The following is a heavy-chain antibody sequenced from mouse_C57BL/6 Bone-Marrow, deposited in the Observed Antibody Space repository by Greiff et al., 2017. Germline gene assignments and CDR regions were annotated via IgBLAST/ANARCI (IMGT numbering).Heavy chain of an antibody. J-gene: IGHJ2*01. Sequence: QVQLQQSGAELVRPGASVTLSCKASGYTFTDYEMHWVKQPPVHGLEWIGAIDPETGGTAYNQKFKGKAILTADKSSSTAYVELRSLTSEDSAVYYCTKANGGGCFDYWGQGTTLTVSS. V-gene: IGHV1-15*01. CDR1: GYTFTDYE. CDR3: TKANGGGCFDY. CDR2: IDPETGGT. D-gene: IGHD4-1*01.